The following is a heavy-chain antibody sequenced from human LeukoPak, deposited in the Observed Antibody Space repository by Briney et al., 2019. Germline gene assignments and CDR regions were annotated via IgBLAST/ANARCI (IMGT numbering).Heavy chain of an antibody. V-gene: IGHV3-23*01. CDR3: AKGNLRGPPPNIDY. J-gene: IGHJ4*02. D-gene: IGHD5/OR15-5a*01. CDR1: GYTFSSYD. CDR2: ISGSGGVST. Sequence: GGSLRLSCAASGYTFSSYDMGWVRQAPGKGLEWVAAISGSGGVSTSYANSVRRRFTTSRDNSNNTPYLQMNSLRAEDTAVYYCAKGNLRGPPPNIDYWGQGTLVTVSS.